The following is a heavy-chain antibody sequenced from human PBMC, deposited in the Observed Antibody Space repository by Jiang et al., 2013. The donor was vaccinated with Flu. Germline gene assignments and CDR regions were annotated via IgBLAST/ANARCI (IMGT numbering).Heavy chain of an antibody. Sequence: GWINPNSGGTNYAQKFQGRVTMTRDTSISTAYMELSRLRSDDTAVYYCARDVGSSWDTRFDPWGQGTLVTVSS. J-gene: IGHJ5*02. D-gene: IGHD6-13*01. V-gene: IGHV1-2*02. CDR2: INPNSGGT. CDR3: ARDVGSSWDTRFDP.